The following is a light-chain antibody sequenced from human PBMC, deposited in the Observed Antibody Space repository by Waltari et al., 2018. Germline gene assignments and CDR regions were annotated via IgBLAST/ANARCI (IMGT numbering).Light chain of an antibody. CDR3: QQLNSYLLT. CDR1: QGISSY. V-gene: IGKV1-9*01. CDR2: AAS. J-gene: IGKJ4*01. Sequence: DIQLTQSPSFLSASVGDRVTIPCRARQGISSYLAWYQQKPGKAPKLLSYAASTLQSGVPSRFSGSGSGTEFTLTISSLQPEDFATYYCQQLNSYLLTFGGGTKVEIK.